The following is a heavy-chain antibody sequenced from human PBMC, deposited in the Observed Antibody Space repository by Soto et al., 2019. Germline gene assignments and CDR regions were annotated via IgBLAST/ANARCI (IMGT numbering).Heavy chain of an antibody. CDR1: SGSISSYY. CDR2: IYYSGST. CDR3: ARQGPYGMDV. V-gene: IGHV4-59*08. J-gene: IGHJ6*02. Sequence: PSETLSLTCTVSSGSISSYYWSWIRQPPGKGLEWIGYIYYSGSTNYNPSLKSRVTISVDTSKNEFSLKLSSVTAADTAVYYCARQGPYGMDVWGQGTTVTVSS.